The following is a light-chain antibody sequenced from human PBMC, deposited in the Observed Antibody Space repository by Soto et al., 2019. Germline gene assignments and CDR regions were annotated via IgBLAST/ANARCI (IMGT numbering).Light chain of an antibody. Sequence: DIPMTQSPSSLSASVGDRVTISCRASQSISSYLDWYQQKPGKAPKLLIYAAFSLQSGVPSRFSGSGSGTDFTLTISSLQPEDFATYYCQQSYSTPLTFGGGTKVDIK. CDR2: AAF. CDR1: QSISSY. V-gene: IGKV1-39*01. J-gene: IGKJ4*01. CDR3: QQSYSTPLT.